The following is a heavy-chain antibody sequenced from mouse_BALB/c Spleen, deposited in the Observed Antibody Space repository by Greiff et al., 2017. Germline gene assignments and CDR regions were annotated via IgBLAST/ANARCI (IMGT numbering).Heavy chain of an antibody. V-gene: IGHV1S81*02. CDR2: INPSNGRT. CDR3: AREAY. J-gene: IGHJ3*01. Sequence: QVQLQQPGAELVKPGASVKLSCKASGYTFTSYWMHWVKQRPGQGLEWIGEINPSNGRTNYNEKFKSKATLTVDKSTSTAYMQISSLTSEDSAVYYCAREAYWGQGTLVTVSA. CDR1: GYTFTSYW.